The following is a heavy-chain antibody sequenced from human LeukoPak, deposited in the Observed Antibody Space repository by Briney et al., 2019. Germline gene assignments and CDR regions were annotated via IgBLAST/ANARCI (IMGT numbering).Heavy chain of an antibody. CDR3: ARAPYDDSGYYRSFDH. CDR2: INHSGST. Sequence: SETLSLTCAVYGGSFSGYYWSWIRQPPGKGLEWIGEINHSGSTNYNPSLKSRVTISVDTSKNQFSLKLSSVTAADTAVFYCARAPYDDSGYYRSFDHWGQGTLVTVSS. V-gene: IGHV4-34*01. J-gene: IGHJ4*02. D-gene: IGHD3-22*01. CDR1: GGSFSGYY.